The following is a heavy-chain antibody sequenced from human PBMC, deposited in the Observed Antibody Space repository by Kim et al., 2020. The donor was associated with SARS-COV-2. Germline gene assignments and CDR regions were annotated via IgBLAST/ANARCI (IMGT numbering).Heavy chain of an antibody. CDR2: ISAYNGNT. CDR3: ARERIYSGSYQTWYWFDP. Sequence: ASVKVSCKASGYTFTSYGISWVRQAPGQGLEWMGWISAYNGNTNYAQKLQGRVTMTTDTSTSTAYMELRSLRSDDTAVYYCARERIYSGSYQTWYWFDPWGQGTLVTVSS. D-gene: IGHD1-26*01. J-gene: IGHJ5*02. CDR1: GYTFTSYG. V-gene: IGHV1-18*01.